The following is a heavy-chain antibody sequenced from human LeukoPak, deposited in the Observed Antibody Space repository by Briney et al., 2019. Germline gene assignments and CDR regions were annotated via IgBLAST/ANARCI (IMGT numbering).Heavy chain of an antibody. D-gene: IGHD1-26*01. J-gene: IGHJ4*02. CDR3: ARVRIVGAIYYFDY. Sequence: PGGSLRLSCAASGFMFSDYAMNWVRQIPGKGLEWVSAISGSGDSTYYADSVKGRFTISRDNAKNSLYLQMNSLRAEDTAVYYCARVRIVGAIYYFDYWGQGTLVTVSS. CDR1: GFMFSDYA. V-gene: IGHV3-23*01. CDR2: ISGSGDST.